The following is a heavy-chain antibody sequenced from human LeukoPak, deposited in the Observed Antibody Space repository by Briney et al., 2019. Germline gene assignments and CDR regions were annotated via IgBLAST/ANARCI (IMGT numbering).Heavy chain of an antibody. CDR1: GGSISSGSYY. CDR3: ARVYSNYGYYFDY. D-gene: IGHD4-11*01. CDR2: IYTSGST. J-gene: IGHJ4*02. V-gene: IGHV4-61*02. Sequence: PSETLSLTCTVSGGSISSGSYYWSWIRQPAGKGLEWIGRIYTSGSTNYNPSLKSRVTISVDTSKNQFSLKLSSVTAADTAVYYCARVYSNYGYYFDYWGQGTLVTVSS.